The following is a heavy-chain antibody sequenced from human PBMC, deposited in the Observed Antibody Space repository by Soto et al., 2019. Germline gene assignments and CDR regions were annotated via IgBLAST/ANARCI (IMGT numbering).Heavy chain of an antibody. CDR2: ISSDGSNT. D-gene: IGHD3-22*01. Sequence: PGESLKISCAASGFTFSTYSMPWVRQAPGKGLEWVAVISSDGSNTYYADSVKGRFTISRDNSKNTLYLQMNSLRPDDTAVYYCARDPLPLTYEAYYFAYWGQGALVTVSS. V-gene: IGHV3-30-3*01. J-gene: IGHJ4*02. CDR1: GFTFSTYS. CDR3: ARDPLPLTYEAYYFAY.